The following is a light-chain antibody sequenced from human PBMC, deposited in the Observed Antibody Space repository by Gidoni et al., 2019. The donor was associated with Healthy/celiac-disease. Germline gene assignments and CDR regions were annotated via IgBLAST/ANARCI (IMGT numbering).Light chain of an antibody. CDR2: DAS. CDR3: QQYNSYWT. V-gene: IGKV1-5*01. Sequence: DIQMTQSPSTLSASVGDRVTITCRASQSISSWLAWYQQKPGKAPKLLIYDASSLESGVTSRFSGSGSGTEFTLTISSLQPDDCATYYCQQYNSYWTFGQGTKVEIK. J-gene: IGKJ1*01. CDR1: QSISSW.